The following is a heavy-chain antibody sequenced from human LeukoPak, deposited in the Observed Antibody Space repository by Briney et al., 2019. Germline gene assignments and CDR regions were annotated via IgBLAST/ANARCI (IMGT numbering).Heavy chain of an antibody. CDR1: GGTFTSNY. CDR3: ARDQEGFDY. V-gene: IGHV1-46*01. J-gene: IGHJ4*02. Sequence: ASVKVSCKASGGTFTSNYIHWVRQAPGQGLEWMGMIYPRDGSTSYAQKFQGRVIVTRDTSTSTVHMELSGLRSEDTAVYYCARDQEGFDYWGQGTLVTVSS. CDR2: IYPRDGST.